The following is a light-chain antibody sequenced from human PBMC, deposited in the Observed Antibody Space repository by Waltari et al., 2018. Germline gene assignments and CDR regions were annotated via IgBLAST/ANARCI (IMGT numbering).Light chain of an antibody. V-gene: IGKV1D-12*01. J-gene: IGKJ3*01. CDR3: QQATGFPPFP. CDR1: QYISSR. CDR2: GAS. Sequence: DIQMTQSPSSVSASVGDRVTITCRASQYISSRLAWFQQKPGTAPKLLIYGASNLQSGVPSRFSGSGSGTDFTLTINSLQPEDFATYYCQQATGFPPFPFGPGTKVDIK.